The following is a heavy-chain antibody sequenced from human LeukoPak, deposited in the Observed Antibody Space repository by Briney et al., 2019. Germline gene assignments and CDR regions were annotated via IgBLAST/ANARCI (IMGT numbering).Heavy chain of an antibody. CDR3: ARSIAAAGPRYYFDY. D-gene: IGHD6-13*01. J-gene: IGHJ4*02. Sequence: SETLSLTCTVSGGSISSGGYYWSWIRQHPGKGLEWIGYIYYSGSTYYNPSLRSRVTISVDTSKNQFSLKLSSVTAADTAVYCCARSIAAAGPRYYFDYWGQGTLVTVSS. V-gene: IGHV4-31*03. CDR1: GGSISSGGYY. CDR2: IYYSGST.